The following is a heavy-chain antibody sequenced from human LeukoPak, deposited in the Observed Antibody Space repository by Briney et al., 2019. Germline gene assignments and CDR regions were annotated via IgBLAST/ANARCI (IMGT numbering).Heavy chain of an antibody. Sequence: GGSLRLSCAASGFTFSSYSMTWVRQAPGKGLEWVSSISSSGTSIYYADSVRGRFTISRDNAKNSLYLQMNSLRAEDTAVYYCARCPPYTSGWYGYFQHWGQGTLVTVSS. CDR1: GFTFSSYS. J-gene: IGHJ1*01. V-gene: IGHV3-21*01. D-gene: IGHD6-19*01. CDR2: ISSSGTSI. CDR3: ARCPPYTSGWYGYFQH.